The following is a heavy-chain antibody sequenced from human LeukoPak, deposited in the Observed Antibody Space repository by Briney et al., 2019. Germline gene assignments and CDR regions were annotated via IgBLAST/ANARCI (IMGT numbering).Heavy chain of an antibody. CDR1: GFTFSSYA. J-gene: IGHJ4*02. CDR2: ISYDGSNK. V-gene: IGHV3-30*04. Sequence: PGRSLRLSCAASGFTFSSYAMHWVRQAPGKGLEWVAVISYDGSNKYYADSVKGRFTISRYNSKNTLYLQMNSLRAEDTAVYYCARATTGYYNTLDYWGQGTLVTVSS. D-gene: IGHD3-9*01. CDR3: ARATTGYYNTLDY.